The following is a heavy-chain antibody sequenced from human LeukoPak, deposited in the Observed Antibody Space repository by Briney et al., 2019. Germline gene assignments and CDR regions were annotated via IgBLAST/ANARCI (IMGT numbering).Heavy chain of an antibody. D-gene: IGHD3-22*01. CDR3: AKGGSSGYYNLDY. CDR1: GISFTSYA. CDR2: ISGSGAGT. V-gene: IGHV3-23*01. J-gene: IGHJ4*02. Sequence: GGSLRLSCAASGISFTSYAMNWVRQAPGKGLEWVSVISGSGAGTYYADSVKGRFTISRDNSKNTLYLQMNSLRAEDTAVYYCAKGGSSGYYNLDYWGQGTLVTVSS.